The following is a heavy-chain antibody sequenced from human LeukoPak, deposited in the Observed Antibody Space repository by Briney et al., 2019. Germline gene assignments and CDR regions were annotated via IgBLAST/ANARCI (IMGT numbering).Heavy chain of an antibody. CDR2: IYTSGST. V-gene: IGHV4-61*02. Sequence: PSETLSLTCTVSGGSISSGSYYWSWIRQPAGKGLEWIGRIYTSGSTNYNPSLKSRVTISVDTSKNQFSLKLSSVTAADTAVYYCAKGSGWSGGHTFDIWGQGRMVTVSS. CDR1: GGSISSGSYY. CDR3: AKGSGWSGGHTFDI. D-gene: IGHD6-19*01. J-gene: IGHJ3*02.